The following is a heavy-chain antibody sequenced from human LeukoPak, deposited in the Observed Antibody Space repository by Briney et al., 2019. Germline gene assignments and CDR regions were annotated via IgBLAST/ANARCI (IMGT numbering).Heavy chain of an antibody. CDR3: ARNSSDWYGYMDV. Sequence: ASVKVSCKASGYTFNSYGISWVRQAPGQGLEWIAWISTYNGYANYAQRLQGRVTMTTETSTSTAYMELRSLRSDDTAVYYCARNSSDWYGYMDVWGKGTTVTVSS. D-gene: IGHD6-19*01. V-gene: IGHV1-18*01. CDR1: GYTFNSYG. CDR2: ISTYNGYA. J-gene: IGHJ6*04.